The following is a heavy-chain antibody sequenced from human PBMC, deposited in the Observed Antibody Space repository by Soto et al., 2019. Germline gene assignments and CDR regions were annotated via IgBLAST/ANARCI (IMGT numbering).Heavy chain of an antibody. CDR1: GYTFTSYA. CDR2: INAGNGNT. D-gene: IGHD6-13*01. J-gene: IGHJ3*02. V-gene: IGHV1-3*01. Sequence: GASVKVSCKASGYTFTSYAMHWVRQAPGQRLEWMGWINAGNGNTKYSQKFQGRVTITRDTSASTAYMELSSLRSEDTAVYYCARAGYSSSWYSFGFDIWGQGTMVTVSS. CDR3: ARAGYSSSWYSFGFDI.